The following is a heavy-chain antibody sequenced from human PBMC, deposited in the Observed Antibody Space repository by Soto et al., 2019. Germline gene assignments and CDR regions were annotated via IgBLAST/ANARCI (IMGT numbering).Heavy chain of an antibody. CDR1: GFTFSSYW. J-gene: IGHJ4*02. CDR2: INSDGSST. D-gene: IGHD2-15*01. V-gene: IGHV3-74*01. CDR3: XXXXXXXXXATREDY. Sequence: EVQLVESGGGLVQPGGSLRLSCAASGFTFSSYWMHWVRQAPGKGLVWVSRINSDGSSTSYADSVKGRFTISRDNAKXXXXXXXXXXXXXXXXXXXXXXXXXXXXXATREDYWGQGTLVTVSS.